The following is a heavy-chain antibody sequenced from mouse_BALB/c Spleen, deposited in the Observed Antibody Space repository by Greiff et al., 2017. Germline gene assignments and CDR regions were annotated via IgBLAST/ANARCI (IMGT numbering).Heavy chain of an antibody. V-gene: IGHV5-6*01. CDR3: ARHEDY. CDR1: GFTFSSYG. J-gene: IGHJ4*01. Sequence: EVHLVESGGDLVKPGGSLKLSCAASGFTFSSYGMSWVRQTPDKRLEWVATISSGGSYTYYPDSVKGRFTISRDNAKNTLYLQMSSLKSEDTAMYYCARHEDYWGQGTSVTVSS. CDR2: ISSGGSYT.